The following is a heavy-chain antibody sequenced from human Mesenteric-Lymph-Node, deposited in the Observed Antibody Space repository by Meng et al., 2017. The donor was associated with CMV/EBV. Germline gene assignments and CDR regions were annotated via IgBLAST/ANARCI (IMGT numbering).Heavy chain of an antibody. CDR1: GYTFTGYY. Sequence: ASVKVSCKASGYTFTGYYMHWVRQAPGQGLEWMGWISAYNGNTNYAQKLQGRVTMTTDTSTSTAYMELRSLRSDDTAVYYCARDLVGAAMDGLDYFDYWGQGTLVTVSS. CDR2: ISAYNGNT. J-gene: IGHJ4*02. CDR3: ARDLVGAAMDGLDYFDY. V-gene: IGHV1-18*04. D-gene: IGHD2-2*01.